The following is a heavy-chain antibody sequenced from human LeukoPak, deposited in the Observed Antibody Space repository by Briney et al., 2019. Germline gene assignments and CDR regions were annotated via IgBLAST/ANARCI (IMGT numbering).Heavy chain of an antibody. CDR1: GFTFSSSW. CDR3: TGHYGMNV. V-gene: IGHV3-7*01. Sequence: PGGSLRLSCAASGFTFSSSWMTWVRQAPGKGLEWVANINQDGSEKCYVDSVRGRFTISRDNARNSLYLQMHSLRAEDTAVFYCTGHYGMNVWGQGTTVTVSS. CDR2: INQDGSEK. J-gene: IGHJ6*02.